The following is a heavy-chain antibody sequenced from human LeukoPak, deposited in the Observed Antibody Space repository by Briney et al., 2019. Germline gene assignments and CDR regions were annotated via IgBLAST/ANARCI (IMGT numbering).Heavy chain of an antibody. CDR3: ARGSSGWLRFDY. V-gene: IGHV4-31*11. CDR1: GGSFSGYY. J-gene: IGHJ4*02. D-gene: IGHD6-19*01. CDR2: IYNSGNT. Sequence: PSETLSLTCAVYGGSFSGYYWSWIRQHPGKGLEWIGYIYNSGNTYYNPSLKSGIAISVDTSKNQFSLKLCSVTAADTAVYYCARGSSGWLRFDYWGQGTLVTVSS.